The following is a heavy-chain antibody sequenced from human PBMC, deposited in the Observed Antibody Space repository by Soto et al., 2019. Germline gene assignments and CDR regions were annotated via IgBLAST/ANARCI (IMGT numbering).Heavy chain of an antibody. CDR3: ARDGTRGYDAGLLEY. CDR2: IIPIFGTA. V-gene: IGHV1-69*13. D-gene: IGHD5-12*01. J-gene: IGHJ4*02. Sequence: SVKVSCKASGGTFSSYAISLVRQAPGQGLEWMGGIIPIFGTANYAQKFQGRVTITADESTSTAYMELSSLRSEDTAVYYCARDGTRGYDAGLLEYWGQGTLVTLSS. CDR1: GGTFSSYA.